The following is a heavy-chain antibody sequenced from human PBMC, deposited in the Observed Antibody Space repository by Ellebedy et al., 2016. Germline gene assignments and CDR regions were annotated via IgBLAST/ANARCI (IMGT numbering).Heavy chain of an antibody. D-gene: IGHD1-14*01. CDR2: ISRNSIYA. Sequence: GGSLRLXXAASGFTFSDYYMSWIRQAPGKGLQWVSYISRNSIYAYYADSVKGRFTISRDNAKNTLYLQMNSLRAEDTALYYCARDQDGKGSTSDYWGQGTLVTVSP. V-gene: IGHV3-11*06. CDR1: GFTFSDYY. J-gene: IGHJ4*02. CDR3: ARDQDGKGSTSDY.